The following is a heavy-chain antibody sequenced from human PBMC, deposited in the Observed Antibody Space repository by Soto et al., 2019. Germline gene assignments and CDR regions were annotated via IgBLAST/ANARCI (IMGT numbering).Heavy chain of an antibody. V-gene: IGHV3-23*01. J-gene: IGHJ6*02. D-gene: IGHD3-22*01. CDR2: ISGSGGST. CDR3: ARDLMIVVVNYYYYGMDV. Sequence: GGSLRLSCAASGFTFSSYAMSWVRQAPGKGLEWVSAISGSGGSTYYADSVKGRFTISRDNSKNTLYLQMNSLRAEDTAVYYCARDLMIVVVNYYYYGMDVWGQATTVTVSS. CDR1: GFTFSSYA.